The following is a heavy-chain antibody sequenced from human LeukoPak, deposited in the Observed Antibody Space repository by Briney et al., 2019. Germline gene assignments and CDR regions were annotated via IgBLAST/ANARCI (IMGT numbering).Heavy chain of an antibody. V-gene: IGHV5-10-1*01. CDR2: IDPSDSYT. CDR3: ASCQTKPSAALGCSAP. CDR1: GYSFTTYW. Sequence: PGESLKISCKGSGYSFTTYWITWVRQMPGKGLEWMGRIDPSDSYTTYSPSFQGHVSISADKSISTAYLQWSSLKAADTALYYCASCQTKPSAALGCSAPGGGETLVTVSS. J-gene: IGHJ5*02. D-gene: IGHD3/OR15-3a*01.